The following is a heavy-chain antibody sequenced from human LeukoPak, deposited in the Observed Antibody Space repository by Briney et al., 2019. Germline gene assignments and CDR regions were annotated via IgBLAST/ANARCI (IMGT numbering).Heavy chain of an antibody. CDR1: GFTFDDAA. CDR3: AKDIRRLYSSSWYALDY. D-gene: IGHD6-13*01. V-gene: IGHV3-43*02. CDR2: ISGNGATT. Sequence: GGSLRLSCAASGFTFDDAAMHWVRQAPGKGLEWVSLISGNGATTYYGDSVKGRFTISRDNRKNALYLQMNSLRTEDTALYYCAKDIRRLYSSSWYALDYWGQGTLVTVSS. J-gene: IGHJ4*02.